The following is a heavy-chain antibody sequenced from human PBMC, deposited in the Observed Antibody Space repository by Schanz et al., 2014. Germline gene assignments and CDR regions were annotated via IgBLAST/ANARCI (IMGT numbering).Heavy chain of an antibody. J-gene: IGHJ4*02. Sequence: QVQLQESGPGLVKPSESLSLTCTVSGGSISSYYWSWIRQPPGKGLEWIGYIYYTASTNYNPSLRSRVTISADTSKNQFSLKLTSVTAADSAVYYCAREWSSFDYWGQGTLVTVSS. D-gene: IGHD2-8*01. CDR2: IYYTAST. V-gene: IGHV4-59*01. CDR3: AREWSSFDY. CDR1: GGSISSYY.